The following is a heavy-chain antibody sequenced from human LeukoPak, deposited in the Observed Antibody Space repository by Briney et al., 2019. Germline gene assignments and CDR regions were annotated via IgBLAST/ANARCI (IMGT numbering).Heavy chain of an antibody. D-gene: IGHD3-10*01. CDR1: GFTFSSYS. CDR2: IKQDGSEK. V-gene: IGHV3-7*01. Sequence: GGSLRLSCAASGFTFSSYSMNWVRQAPGKGLEWVANIKQDGSEKYYVDSVKGRFTISRDNAKNSLYLQMNSLRAEDTAVYYCAREVAYYGSGSYKGEDYWGQGTLVTVSS. J-gene: IGHJ4*02. CDR3: AREVAYYGSGSYKGEDY.